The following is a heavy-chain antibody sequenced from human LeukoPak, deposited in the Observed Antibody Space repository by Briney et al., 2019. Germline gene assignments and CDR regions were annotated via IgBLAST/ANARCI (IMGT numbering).Heavy chain of an antibody. J-gene: IGHJ4*02. D-gene: IGHD3-9*01. CDR3: ARRDNYDILTGYYTHGSRY. Sequence: GESLKISCKGSGYSFTSYWIGWVRQMPGKGLEWMGIIYPGDSDTRYSPSFQGQVTISADKSISTAYLQWSSLKASDTAMYYCARRDNYDILTGYYTHGSRYWGQGTLVTVSS. CDR2: IYPGDSDT. CDR1: GYSFTSYW. V-gene: IGHV5-51*01.